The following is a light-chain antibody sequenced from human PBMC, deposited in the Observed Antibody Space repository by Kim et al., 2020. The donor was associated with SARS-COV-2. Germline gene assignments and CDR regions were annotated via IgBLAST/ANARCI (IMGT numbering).Light chain of an antibody. CDR1: QSLVYSDGNTY. J-gene: IGKJ2*01. CDR2: RVS. CDR3: MQGTHRPYT. Sequence: EVVMTQSPLSLPVTXGQPASISCRSNQSLVYSDGNTYLNWFHQRPRQSPRRLIYRVSNRDFGVPDRISGSGSGTDFTLKISRVEAEYVGLYYCMQGTHRPYTFGRGTELEI. V-gene: IGKV2-30*01.